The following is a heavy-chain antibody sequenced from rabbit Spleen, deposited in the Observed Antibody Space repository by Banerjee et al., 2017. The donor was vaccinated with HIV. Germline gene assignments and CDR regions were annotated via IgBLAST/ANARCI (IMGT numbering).Heavy chain of an antibody. V-gene: IGHV1S40*01. Sequence: QSLEESGGDLVKPGTSLTLTCTASGFSFSSSYYMCWVRQAPGKGLECIACIYAGGSGSTYYANWAKGRFTISKTSSTTVTLQMTSLTVADTATYFCARGSATMTMVITGFYLNLWGQGTLVTVS. J-gene: IGHJ4*01. CDR2: IYAGGSGST. D-gene: IGHD2-1*01. CDR3: ARGSATMTMVITGFYLNL. CDR1: GFSFSSSYY.